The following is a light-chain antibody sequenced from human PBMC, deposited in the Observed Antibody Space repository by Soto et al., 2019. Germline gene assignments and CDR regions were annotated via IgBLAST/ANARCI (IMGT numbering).Light chain of an antibody. V-gene: IGKV3-20*01. Sequence: EIVLTQSPGTLSLSPGERATLSCRASQSISGTFLAWYQHKPGQAPRVLIYGASRRATGIPDRFSGSGSGTDFILTISRLEPEDFALYYCQQYDSGWTFGQGTKVEMK. CDR1: QSISGTF. CDR3: QQYDSGWT. J-gene: IGKJ1*01. CDR2: GAS.